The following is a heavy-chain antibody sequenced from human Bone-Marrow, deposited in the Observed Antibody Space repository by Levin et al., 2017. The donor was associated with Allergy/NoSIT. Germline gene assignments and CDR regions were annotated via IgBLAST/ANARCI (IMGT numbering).Heavy chain of an antibody. CDR3: ARDPNGDYVGAFDF. J-gene: IGHJ3*01. V-gene: IGHV3-23*01. Sequence: PGGSLRLSCAGSGFSFSSYAMIWVRQSPGEGLEWVSAIRGSGVGTDYADSVKGRFTVSRDNSKNTLYLQMDSLRVEDTALYYCARDPNGDYVGAFDFRGQGTMVTVSS. CDR2: IRGSGVGT. D-gene: IGHD4-17*01. CDR1: GFSFSSYA.